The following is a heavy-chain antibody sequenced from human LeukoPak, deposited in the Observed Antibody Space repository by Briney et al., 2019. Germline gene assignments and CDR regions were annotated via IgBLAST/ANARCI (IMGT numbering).Heavy chain of an antibody. D-gene: IGHD3-22*01. V-gene: IGHV4-34*01. Sequence: PSETLSLTCAVYGGSFSGYYWSWIRQPPGKGLEWIGEINHSGSTNYNPSLKSRVTISVDTSKNQFSLNLSSVTAADTAVYYCASQGYYDTSPFDPWGQGTLVTVSS. CDR2: INHSGST. CDR3: ASQGYYDTSPFDP. J-gene: IGHJ5*02. CDR1: GGSFSGYY.